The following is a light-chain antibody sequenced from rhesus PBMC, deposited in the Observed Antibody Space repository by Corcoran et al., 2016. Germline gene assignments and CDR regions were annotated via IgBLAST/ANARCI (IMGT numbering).Light chain of an antibody. Sequence: DIQMTQSPSSLSASVGDTVTITCRASQSISSWLDWYQQKPGKAPKLLIYKASSLQSGVPSRLSGSGSGTDFTLTISSLQPEDFATYYGLQYSSSPQTFGQGTKVEIK. CDR2: KAS. V-gene: IGKV1-22*01. J-gene: IGKJ1*01. CDR1: QSISSW. CDR3: LQYSSSPQT.